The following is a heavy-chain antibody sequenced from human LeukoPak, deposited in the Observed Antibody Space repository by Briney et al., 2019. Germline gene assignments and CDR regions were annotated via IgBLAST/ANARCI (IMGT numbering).Heavy chain of an antibody. Sequence: NPSETLSLTCTVSGGSISSSSYYWGWIRQPPGKGLEWIGSIYYSGSTYYNPSLKSRVTISVDTSKNQFSLKLSSVTAADTAVYYCARVQSGYNQRYFYYYMDVWGKGTTVTVSS. CDR2: IYYSGST. V-gene: IGHV4-39*07. CDR1: GGSISSSSYY. CDR3: ARVQSGYNQRYFYYYMDV. J-gene: IGHJ6*03. D-gene: IGHD5-12*01.